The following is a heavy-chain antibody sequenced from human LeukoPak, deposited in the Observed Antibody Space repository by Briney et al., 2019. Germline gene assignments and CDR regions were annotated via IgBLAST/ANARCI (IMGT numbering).Heavy chain of an antibody. CDR3: AKAFREFGSSSYSSFDI. J-gene: IGHJ3*02. Sequence: TGGSLRLSCAASGFTFSSYAMSWVRQAPGKGLEWVSMSSGIGDETHYSDSVRGRFTISKDNSKNILYLQMNSLRAEDTAVYYCAKAFREFGSSSYSSFDIWGQGTLVTVSS. CDR2: SSGIGDET. CDR1: GFTFSSYA. D-gene: IGHD3-10*01. V-gene: IGHV3-23*01.